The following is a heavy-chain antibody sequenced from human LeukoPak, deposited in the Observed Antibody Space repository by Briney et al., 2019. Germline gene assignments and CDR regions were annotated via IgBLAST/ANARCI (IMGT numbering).Heavy chain of an antibody. J-gene: IGHJ6*03. CDR2: IYYSWST. CDR3: AREIFGVVIAGGPYYYYYMDV. D-gene: IGHD3-3*01. Sequence: PSETLSLTCTVSGGSISSGDYYWSWIRQPPGKGLEGLGYIYYSWSTYYTPSLKSRVTISVDTSKNQFSLKLSSVTAADTAVYYCAREIFGVVIAGGPYYYYYMDVWGKGTTVTVSS. CDR1: GGSISSGDYY. V-gene: IGHV4-30-4*08.